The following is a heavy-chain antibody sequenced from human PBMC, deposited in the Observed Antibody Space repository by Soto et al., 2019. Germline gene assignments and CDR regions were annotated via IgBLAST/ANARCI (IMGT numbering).Heavy chain of an antibody. CDR3: ARGYGGLGNYVFYFYGLDV. Sequence: APVKVSCKASGYTFIDYYIHWVRLAPGQGLEWMGWIKPNSGDTKYAQKFQGWVTMTRDTSIRTAYMELSRLRSDDTAIYYCARGYGGLGNYVFYFYGLDVWGQGTTVTVSS. CDR2: IKPNSGDT. J-gene: IGHJ6*02. V-gene: IGHV1-2*04. CDR1: GYTFIDYY. D-gene: IGHD3-10*01.